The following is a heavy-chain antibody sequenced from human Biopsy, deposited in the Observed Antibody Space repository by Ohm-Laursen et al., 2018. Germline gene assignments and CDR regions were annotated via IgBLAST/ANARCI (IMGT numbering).Heavy chain of an antibody. CDR1: GYNFISYS. D-gene: IGHD3-16*02. Sequence: SVKVSRKPSGYNFISYSINWVRQAPGQGLEWMGWIRPLNGDTKYGQKFQDRVTMTTDTSTSTVYMELTSLRSDDTAVYYCARGEVTFGELIVSLDSWGQGTLVTVSS. J-gene: IGHJ4*02. CDR2: IRPLNGDT. CDR3: ARGEVTFGELIVSLDS. V-gene: IGHV1-18*01.